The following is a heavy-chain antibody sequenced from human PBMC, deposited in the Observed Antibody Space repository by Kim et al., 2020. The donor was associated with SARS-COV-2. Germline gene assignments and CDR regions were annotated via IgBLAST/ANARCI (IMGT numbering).Heavy chain of an antibody. D-gene: IGHD6-25*01. J-gene: IGHJ4*02. V-gene: IGHV3-48*01. CDR1: GFTFSDYS. CDR3: TSHSSRWGPKSHSAGDY. Sequence: GGSLRLSCAASGFTFSDYSMNWVRQAPGKGLEWVSYISSSSSTIYYADSVKGRFTISRDSAKNSLYLQMNSLRAEDTALYYCTSHSSRWGPKSHSAGDYWGQGALVTVSS. CDR2: ISSSSSTI.